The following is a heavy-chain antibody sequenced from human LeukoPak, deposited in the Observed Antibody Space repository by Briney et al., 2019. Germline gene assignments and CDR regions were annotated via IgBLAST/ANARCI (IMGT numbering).Heavy chain of an antibody. CDR2: IKQDGSEK. D-gene: IGHD3-16*02. CDR3: VRLDGVPGSYRFAY. CDR1: GFTFSSNW. J-gene: IGHJ4*02. V-gene: IGHV3-7*01. Sequence: PGGSLRLSCAASGFTFSSNWMSWVRQTPGKGLEWVANIKQDGSEKYYVDSVKARFTISRDNAKNSLYPQLNSLRAEDTAVYYCVRLDGVPGSYRFAYWGQGALVTVSS.